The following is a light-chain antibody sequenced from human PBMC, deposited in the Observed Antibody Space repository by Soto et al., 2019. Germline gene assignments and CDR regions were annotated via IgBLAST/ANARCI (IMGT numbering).Light chain of an antibody. CDR1: QSVSTN. CDR2: GAS. V-gene: IGKV3-15*01. J-gene: IGKJ1*01. CDR3: QPYNTWPRT. Sequence: EIVMTQSPSTLSVAPGERATLSCRSSQSVSTNFAWYQQRPGQAPRLLFYGASIRATAVPARFTASGSGTEVTLTISSLQSEDLAVDYCQPYNTWPRTFGQGTRGDI.